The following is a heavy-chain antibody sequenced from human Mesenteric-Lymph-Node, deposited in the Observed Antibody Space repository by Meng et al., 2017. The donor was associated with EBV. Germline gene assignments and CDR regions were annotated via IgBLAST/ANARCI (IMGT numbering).Heavy chain of an antibody. V-gene: IGHV4-4*02. D-gene: IGHD3-22*01. CDR3: AREGEVGYYESSGYYY. CDR2: IFPTGGT. J-gene: IGHJ4*02. CDR1: GGSISSSNW. Sequence: QVHPKESGPVLVKHSGTLSLTCAVSGGSISSSNWWTWVRQPPGKGLEWIGEIFPTGGTNYNPSLKSRVTISVDKSKNQFSLKLSSVTAADTAVYYCAREGEVGYYESSGYYYWGQGTLVTVSS.